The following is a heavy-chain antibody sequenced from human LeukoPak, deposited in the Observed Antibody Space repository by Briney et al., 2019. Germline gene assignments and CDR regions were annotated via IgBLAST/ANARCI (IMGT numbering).Heavy chain of an antibody. Sequence: SETLSLTCTVSGGSISSGSYYWAWIRQPPGKGLEWIGSISHGATTYYKPSLKSRLTISIDVSKNHFSLELTSVTATDTAVYYCARGVYGSQDYWGQGTLVTVSS. V-gene: IGHV4-39*02. CDR3: ARGVYGSQDY. CDR1: GGSISSGSYY. CDR2: ISHGATT. D-gene: IGHD1-26*01. J-gene: IGHJ4*02.